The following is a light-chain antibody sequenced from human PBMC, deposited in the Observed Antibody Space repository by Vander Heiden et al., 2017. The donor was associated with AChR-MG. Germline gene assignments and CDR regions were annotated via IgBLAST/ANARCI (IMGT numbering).Light chain of an antibody. V-gene: IGKV1-39*01. Sequence: DIQMTQSPSSLSASVGDRVTITCRASQSISCYLNWYQQKPGKAAKLLIYAASSWQSGAPSRLSGSGSGTDFTLTIISRQPEDFATYYCQQRYSTPRTLGKGTKVQIK. CDR1: QSISCY. J-gene: IGKJ1*01. CDR2: AAS. CDR3: QQRYSTPRT.